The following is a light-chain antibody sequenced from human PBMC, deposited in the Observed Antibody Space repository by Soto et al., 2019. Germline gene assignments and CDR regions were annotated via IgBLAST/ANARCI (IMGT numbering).Light chain of an antibody. J-gene: IGKJ1*01. Sequence: IHKTPYPSTRCASVGARFPITCRASQTIDSWLAWYQQRPGKPPNLLIYKASTLASGVPSRFSGSGSGTEFTLTINSLQPDDFATYYCQQYHIYSGTFGQGTKVDIK. CDR3: QQYHIYSGT. CDR2: KAS. CDR1: QTIDSW. V-gene: IGKV1-5*03.